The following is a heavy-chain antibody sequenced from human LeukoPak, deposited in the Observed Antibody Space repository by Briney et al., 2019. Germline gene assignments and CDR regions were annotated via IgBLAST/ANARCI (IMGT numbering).Heavy chain of an antibody. J-gene: IGHJ4*02. CDR2: IYYSGST. V-gene: IGHV4-31*03. CDR1: GGSISSGGYY. Sequence: PSETLSLTCTVSGGSISSGGYYWSWIRQHPGKGLEWIGYIYYSGSTYYNPSLKSRVTISVDTSKNQLSLKLSSVTAADTAVYYCARSYLADLDYWGQGTLVTVSS. CDR3: ARSYLADLDY. D-gene: IGHD3-10*01.